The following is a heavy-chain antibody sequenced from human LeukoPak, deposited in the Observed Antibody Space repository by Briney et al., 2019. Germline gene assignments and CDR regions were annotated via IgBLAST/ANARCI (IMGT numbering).Heavy chain of an antibody. CDR1: GFTVSSNY. V-gene: IGHV3-53*01. CDR2: IYSAGST. D-gene: IGHD2-21*02. Sequence: GGSLRLSCAASGFTVSSNYMSWARQAPGKGLEWVSAIYSAGSTYYADSVKGRFSISRDNFKNTLYLEMNSLRAEDTAVYYCARDSLPYCGGDCRDAFDIWGQGTMVTVSS. J-gene: IGHJ3*02. CDR3: ARDSLPYCGGDCRDAFDI.